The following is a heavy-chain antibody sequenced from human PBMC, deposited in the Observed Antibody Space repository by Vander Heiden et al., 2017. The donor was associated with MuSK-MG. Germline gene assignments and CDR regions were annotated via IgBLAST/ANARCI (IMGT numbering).Heavy chain of an antibody. CDR2: ITGSGANT. Sequence: EVHLLASGGHLVQPGGSLRLSCAASGFTFRNFAMNWVRQAPGKGLEWVSSITGSGANTYYADSVKGRFTISRDNSKSTVSLQMNSLRAEDTAIYYCASNSYDSVGYQGPSYFDYGGQGTLVTVSS. CDR3: ASNSYDSVGYQGPSYFDY. J-gene: IGHJ4*02. D-gene: IGHD3-16*01. CDR1: GFTFRNFA. V-gene: IGHV3-23*01.